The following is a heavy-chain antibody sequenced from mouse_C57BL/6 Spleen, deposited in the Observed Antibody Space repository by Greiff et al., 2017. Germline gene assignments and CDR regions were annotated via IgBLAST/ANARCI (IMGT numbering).Heavy chain of an antibody. V-gene: IGHV2-5*01. CDR3: AKSEDAWFAY. CDR2: IWRGGST. CDR1: GFSLTSYG. J-gene: IGHJ3*01. Sequence: QVQLQQSGPGLVQPSQSLSITCTASGFSLTSYGVHWVRQSPGKGLEWLGVIWRGGSTDYNADFMSRLSITKDNSKSQVVYKMNSLQADDTAIYYCAKSEDAWFAYWGQVTLVTVSA.